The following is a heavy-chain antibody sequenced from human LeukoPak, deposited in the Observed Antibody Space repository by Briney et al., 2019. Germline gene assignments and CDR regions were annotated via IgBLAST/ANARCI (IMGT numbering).Heavy chain of an antibody. CDR2: ISYDGSNK. J-gene: IGHJ4*02. Sequence: PGRSLRLSCAASGFTFSSYGMHWVRQAPGKGLEWVAVISYDGSNKYYADSVKGRFTISRDNSKNTLYLQMNSLRAEDTAVYYCARGSYSSGRSGFDYWGQGTLVTVSS. CDR1: GFTFSSYG. D-gene: IGHD6-19*01. CDR3: ARGSYSSGRSGFDY. V-gene: IGHV3-30*03.